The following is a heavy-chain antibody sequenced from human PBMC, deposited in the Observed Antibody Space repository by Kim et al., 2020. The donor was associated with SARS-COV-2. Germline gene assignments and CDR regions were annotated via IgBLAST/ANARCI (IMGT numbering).Heavy chain of an antibody. Sequence: PVKGRFTISRDDSKNTLYLQMNSLKTEDTAVYYCTTERGGYSYASWYFDLWGRGTLVTVSS. V-gene: IGHV3-15*01. D-gene: IGHD5-18*01. CDR3: TTERGGYSYASWYFDL. J-gene: IGHJ2*01.